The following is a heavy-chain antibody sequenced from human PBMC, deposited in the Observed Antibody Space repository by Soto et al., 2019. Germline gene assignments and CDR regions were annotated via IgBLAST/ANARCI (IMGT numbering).Heavy chain of an antibody. CDR2: ISYDGSNK. CDR1: GSTLGSIA. V-gene: IGHV3-30-3*01. J-gene: IGHJ6*02. Sequence: QVQLVESGGGVSQLGGSRNPSGQAFGSTLGSIAMPGVGRVPGRGRGGWPVISYDGSNKYYADSVKGRFTISRDNSKNTLYLQMNSLRAEDTAVYYCARDRMVRGVYYYYGMDVWGQGTTVTVSS. CDR3: ARDRMVRGVYYYYGMDV. D-gene: IGHD3-10*01.